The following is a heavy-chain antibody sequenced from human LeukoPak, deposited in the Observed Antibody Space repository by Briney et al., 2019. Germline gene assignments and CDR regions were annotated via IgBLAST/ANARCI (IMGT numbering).Heavy chain of an antibody. V-gene: IGHV3-21*04. CDR1: GFTFSSYS. CDR3: AKRTGSYYGSGSYSGFDY. J-gene: IGHJ4*02. CDR2: ISSSSSYI. Sequence: GGSLRLSCAASGFTFSSYSMNWVRQAPGKGLEWVSSISSSSSYIYYADSVKGRFTISRDNSKNTLDLQMNSQRAEDTAVYYCAKRTGSYYGSGSYSGFDYWGQGTLVTVSS. D-gene: IGHD3-10*01.